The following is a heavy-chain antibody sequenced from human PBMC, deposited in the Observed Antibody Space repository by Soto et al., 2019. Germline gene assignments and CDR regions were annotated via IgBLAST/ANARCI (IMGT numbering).Heavy chain of an antibody. D-gene: IGHD2-2*03. J-gene: IGHJ6*03. V-gene: IGHV3-13*01. CDR2: IGTAGDT. CDR1: GFTFSSYD. Sequence: GGSLRLSCAASGFTFSSYDMHWVRQATGKGLEWVSAIGTAGDTYYPGSVKGRFTISRENAKNSLYLQMNSLRAGDTAVYYCARAPGYCSSTSCPVVGPYYMDVWGKGTTVTVSS. CDR3: ARAPGYCSSTSCPVVGPYYMDV.